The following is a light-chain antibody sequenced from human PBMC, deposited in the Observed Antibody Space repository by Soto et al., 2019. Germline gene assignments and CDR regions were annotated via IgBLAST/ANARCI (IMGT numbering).Light chain of an antibody. CDR1: QSVSSSY. CDR3: QQYDSSPKT. CDR2: GAS. Sequence: EIVLTQSPGTLSLSPGERATLSCRASQSVSSSYLACYQFKPGQAPRLLIYGASSRATGISDRFSGSGSGTDFTLTISRLEPEDFAVYYCQQYDSSPKTFGQGTKVDI. J-gene: IGKJ1*01. V-gene: IGKV3-20*01.